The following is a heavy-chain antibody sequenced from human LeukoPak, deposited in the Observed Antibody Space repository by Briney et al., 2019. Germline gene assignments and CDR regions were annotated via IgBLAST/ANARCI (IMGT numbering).Heavy chain of an antibody. CDR1: GGSISSYY. J-gene: IGHJ5*02. Sequence: SETLSLAWTVSGGSISSYYWSWIRQPPGKGLEWIGYIYYSGSTNYNPSLKSRVTISVDTSKSQFSLKLSSVTAADTAVYYCARESIAAAGTGFDPWGQGTLVTVSS. CDR3: ARESIAAAGTGFDP. CDR2: IYYSGST. D-gene: IGHD6-13*01. V-gene: IGHV4-59*01.